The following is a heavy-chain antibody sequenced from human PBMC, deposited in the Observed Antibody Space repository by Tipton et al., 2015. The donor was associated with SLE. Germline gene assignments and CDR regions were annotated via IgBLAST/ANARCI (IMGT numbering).Heavy chain of an antibody. Sequence: TLSLTCSVSGGSMSYHYWSWIRQPPGKGLEWIGYIYYTGNTNYNPSLKSRVTISVDTSKNQFSLKLSSVTAADTAVYYCARAGILTGYYPYFDYWGQGTLVTVSP. J-gene: IGHJ4*02. CDR2: IYYTGNT. V-gene: IGHV4-59*11. CDR3: ARAGILTGYYPYFDY. D-gene: IGHD3-9*01. CDR1: GGSMSYHY.